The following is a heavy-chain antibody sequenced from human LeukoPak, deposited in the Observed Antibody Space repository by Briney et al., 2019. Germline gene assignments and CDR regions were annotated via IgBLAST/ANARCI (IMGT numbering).Heavy chain of an antibody. CDR1: GFTFSSYA. V-gene: IGHV3-30*04. D-gene: IGHD3-3*01. J-gene: IGHJ4*02. Sequence: GGSLRLSCAASGFTFSSYAMHWVRQAPGKGLEWVAVISYDGGNKYYADSVKGRFTISRDNSKNTLYLQMNSLRAEDTAVYYCARDSILSSSVLRFLEWLSTGYFDYWGQGTLVTVSS. CDR2: ISYDGGNK. CDR3: ARDSILSSSVLRFLEWLSTGYFDY.